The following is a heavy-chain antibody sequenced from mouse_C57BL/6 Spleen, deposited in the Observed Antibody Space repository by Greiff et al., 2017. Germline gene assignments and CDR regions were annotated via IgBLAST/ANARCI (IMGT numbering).Heavy chain of an antibody. CDR1: GFNIKDDY. CDR3: TTKGNYDYAMDY. D-gene: IGHD1-1*01. CDR2: IDPENGDT. J-gene: IGHJ4*01. Sequence: EVQLVESGAELVRPGASVKLSCTASGFNIKDDYMHWVKQRPEQGLEWIGWIDPENGDTEYASKFQGKATITADTSSNTAYLQLSSLTSEDTAVYYCTTKGNYDYAMDYWGQGTSVTVSS. V-gene: IGHV14-4*01.